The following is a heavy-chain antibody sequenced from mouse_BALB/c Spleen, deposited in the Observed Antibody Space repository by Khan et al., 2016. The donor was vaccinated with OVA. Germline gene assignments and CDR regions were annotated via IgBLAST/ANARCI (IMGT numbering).Heavy chain of an antibody. V-gene: IGHV1-7*01. CDR1: GYSFTDYW. D-gene: IGHD2-2*01. CDR2: INPSTGYT. J-gene: IGHJ3*01. CDR3: ARGGYGSVAY. Sequence: VQLQESGAELAKPGASVKMSCKASGYSFTDYWIHWVKKRPGQGLEWIGYINPSTGYTEYNHKFKDKATLTADKSSSTAYMQLSSLTSEDSAVYYCARGGYGSVAYGGQGTLVTVSA.